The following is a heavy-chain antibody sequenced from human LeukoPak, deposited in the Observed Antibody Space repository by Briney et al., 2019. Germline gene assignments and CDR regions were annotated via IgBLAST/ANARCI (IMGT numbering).Heavy chain of an antibody. Sequence: SETLSLTCTVSGGSISSYYWSWIRQPPGKGLEWIGYIYYSGSTNYNPSLKSRVTISVDTSKNQFSLKLSSVTAADTAVYYCARDGVVTATTPGDWYFDLWGRGTLVTVSS. J-gene: IGHJ2*01. V-gene: IGHV4-59*01. CDR2: IYYSGST. CDR1: GGSISSYY. D-gene: IGHD2-21*02. CDR3: ARDGVVTATTPGDWYFDL.